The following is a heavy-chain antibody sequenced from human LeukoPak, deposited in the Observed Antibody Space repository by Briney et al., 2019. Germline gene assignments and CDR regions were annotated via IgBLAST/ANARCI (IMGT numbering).Heavy chain of an antibody. CDR1: GASFSNYF. V-gene: IGHV4-59*08. J-gene: IGHJ3*02. CDR3: ARHGKQLANYAFDI. Sequence: SETLSLTCGVYGASFSNYFWSWIRQSPGKGLEWIGYIYYSGSTNYNPSLKGRVTISVDTSKNQFSLKLSSVTAADTAVYYCARHGKQLANYAFDIWGQGTMVTVSA. CDR2: IYYSGST. D-gene: IGHD6-13*01.